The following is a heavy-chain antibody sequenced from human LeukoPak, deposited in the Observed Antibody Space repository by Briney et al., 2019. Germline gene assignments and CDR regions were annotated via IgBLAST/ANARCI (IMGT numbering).Heavy chain of an antibody. J-gene: IGHJ4*02. CDR2: IWNDGSHQ. D-gene: IGHD3-10*01. CDR1: GLTLSNFG. CDR3: AKDSNEFGHSYVDY. Sequence: GRSLRLSCVASGLTLSNFGVHWVRQAPGKGPEWVAVIWNDGSHQYYSDSVKGRFTISSDNSKNTVYLQMNSLRVEDTAVYYCAKDSNEFGHSYVDYWGQGTLVIVSS. V-gene: IGHV3-33*06.